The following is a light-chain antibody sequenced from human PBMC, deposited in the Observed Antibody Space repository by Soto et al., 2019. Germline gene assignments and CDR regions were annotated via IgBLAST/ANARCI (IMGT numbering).Light chain of an antibody. J-gene: IGLJ1*01. CDR3: FSYTSSGTYV. V-gene: IGLV2-14*01. CDR1: SNDVGNYKY. Sequence: QSVLTQPASVSGSPGQSITISCTGTSNDVGNYKYVSWYQQHPGKAPKLMIYEVSNRPSGVSNRFSGSKSGNTASLTISGLHAEDENDYYCFSYTSSGTYVFGAGTKLTVL. CDR2: EVS.